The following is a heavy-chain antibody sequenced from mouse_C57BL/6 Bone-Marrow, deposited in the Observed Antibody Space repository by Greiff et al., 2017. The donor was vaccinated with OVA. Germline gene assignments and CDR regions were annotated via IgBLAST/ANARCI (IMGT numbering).Heavy chain of an antibody. Sequence: VKLQQPGAELVRPGSSVKLSCKASGYTFTSYWMDWVKQRPGQGLEWIGNIYPSDSETHYNQKFKDKATLTVDKSSSTAYMQLSSLTSEDSAVYYCARRGTGTGFAYWGQGTLVTVSA. CDR3: ARRGTGTGFAY. J-gene: IGHJ3*01. V-gene: IGHV1-61*01. D-gene: IGHD4-1*01. CDR1: GYTFTSYW. CDR2: IYPSDSET.